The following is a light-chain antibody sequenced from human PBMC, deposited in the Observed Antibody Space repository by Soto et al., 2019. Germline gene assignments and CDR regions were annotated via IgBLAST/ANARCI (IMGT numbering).Light chain of an antibody. V-gene: IGKV3-20*01. CDR2: GAA. Sequence: EIVLTQSPGTLSLSPGERATLSCRASQSVSSSYLAWYQQKPGQAPRLLIYGAASRATGIPDRFSGGGSGTDFTLTISRLEPEDFAVYYCHQFGSSPPTFGQGTEVEIK. CDR1: QSVSSSY. CDR3: HQFGSSPPT. J-gene: IGKJ1*01.